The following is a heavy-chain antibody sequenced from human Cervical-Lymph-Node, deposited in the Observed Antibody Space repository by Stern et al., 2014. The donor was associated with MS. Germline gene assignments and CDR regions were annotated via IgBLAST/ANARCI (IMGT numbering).Heavy chain of an antibody. CDR2: IYYDGST. Sequence: VQLVESGPGLVKPSQTLSLTCTVSGGSINSSGYYWSWIRQHPGKGLEWVAYIYYDGSTYYNPSPNSRLTISVDTSKNQFSLKLSSVTAADTAVYFCARDGGHYYDSSGYFRYHWFDRWGQGTLVTVSS. CDR3: ARDGGHYYDSSGYFRYHWFDR. V-gene: IGHV4-31*03. CDR1: GGSINSSGYY. J-gene: IGHJ5*02. D-gene: IGHD3-22*01.